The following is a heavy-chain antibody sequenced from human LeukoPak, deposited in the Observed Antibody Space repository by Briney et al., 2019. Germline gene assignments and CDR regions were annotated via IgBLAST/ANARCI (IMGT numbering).Heavy chain of an antibody. V-gene: IGHV3-49*04. J-gene: IGHJ6*02. CDR1: GFTFSNYA. CDR2: IRTKAYSGTT. Sequence: PGRSLRLSCTATGFTFSNYAMSRVPQTLPMGLEWVGFIRTKAYSGTTEYAASVKGRFTISRDDSKSIAYLQVNSLKTEDTAVYYCTRDLAVTGYYSGMDVWGQGTTVTVSS. CDR3: TRDLAVTGYYSGMDV. D-gene: IGHD6-19*01.